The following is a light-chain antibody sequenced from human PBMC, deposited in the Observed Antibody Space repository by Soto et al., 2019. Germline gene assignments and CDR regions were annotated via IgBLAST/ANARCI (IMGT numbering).Light chain of an antibody. J-gene: IGLJ2*01. V-gene: IGLV2-23*01. CDR2: EGS. CDR1: SSDVGSYNL. CDR3: CSYAGSSTSLVV. Sequence: QAVVTQPASVSGSPGQSITISCTGTSSDVGSYNLVSWYQQHQGKAPKLMIYEGSKRPSGVSNRFSVSKSGNTASLTISGLQAEDEADYYCCSYAGSSTSLVVFGGGTKLTVL.